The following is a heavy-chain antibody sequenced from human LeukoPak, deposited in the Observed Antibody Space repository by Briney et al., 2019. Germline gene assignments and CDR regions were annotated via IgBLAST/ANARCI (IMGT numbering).Heavy chain of an antibody. J-gene: IGHJ6*03. CDR3: ARVAKHFRGGLSFYFMDV. CDR2: IYDSGST. D-gene: IGHD3-10*01. CDR1: GGSISSYY. V-gene: IGHV4-59*01. Sequence: SETLSLTCTVSGGSISSYYWSWIRQPPGKGLEWIGYIYDSGSTNYNPSLNSRVTISVDTSKKQFSLKLTSVIAADTAVYYCARVAKHFRGGLSFYFMDVWGIGTTVTISS.